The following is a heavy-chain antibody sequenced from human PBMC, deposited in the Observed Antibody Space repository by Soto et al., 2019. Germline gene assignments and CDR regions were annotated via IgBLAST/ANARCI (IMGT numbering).Heavy chain of an antibody. V-gene: IGHV3-48*02. CDR2: ISSSSSTI. D-gene: IGHD6-19*01. Sequence: EVQLVESGGGLVQPGGSLRLSCAASGFTFSSYSMNWVRQAPGKGLEWVSYISSSSSTIYYADSVKGRFTISRDNAKNSLYLQVNGLGDEDTAVYYGGGGAGAGKGRLDYWGQGTLVTVSS. CDR3: GGGAGAGKGRLDY. J-gene: IGHJ4*02. CDR1: GFTFSSYS.